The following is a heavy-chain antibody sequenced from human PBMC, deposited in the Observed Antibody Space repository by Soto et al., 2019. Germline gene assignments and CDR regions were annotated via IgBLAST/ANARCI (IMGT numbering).Heavy chain of an antibody. CDR3: ASGGVLPAAILYYYYYYGMGV. CDR2: INTNSGGT. CDR1: GYTFTGYY. D-gene: IGHD2-2*01. Sequence: ASEEVSRKASGYTFTGYYMHWVRQAPGQGLERMGCINTNSGGTYYAQKFGGRVTMTRDTSISTAYMELSRLRCDDTAVYYCASGGVLPAAILYYYYYYGMGVWGQGSTVAVSS. V-gene: IGHV1-2*02. J-gene: IGHJ6*02.